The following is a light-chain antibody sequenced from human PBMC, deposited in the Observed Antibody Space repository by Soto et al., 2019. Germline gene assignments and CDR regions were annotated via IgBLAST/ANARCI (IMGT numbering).Light chain of an antibody. CDR1: QSVSSY. Sequence: EIVLTQSPATLSLSPGERATLSCRASQSVSSYLAWSQQKPGQAPRLHIYDASNRATGIPARFSGSGSGTDFALSISGLAPEDFAVFYCQQRSNLLWTFGQGTKVEIK. J-gene: IGKJ1*01. V-gene: IGKV3-11*01. CDR3: QQRSNLLWT. CDR2: DAS.